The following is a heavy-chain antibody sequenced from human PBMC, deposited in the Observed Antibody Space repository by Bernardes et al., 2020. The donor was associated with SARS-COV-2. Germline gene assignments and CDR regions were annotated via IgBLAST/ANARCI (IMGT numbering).Heavy chain of an antibody. CDR3: ARGPIGVAGTRVFDWFDP. Sequence: VSVKVSCKASGYTFTTYDINWVRQAAGQGLEWMGWMNPDSATTGYAQKLQGRITMTRNTSISTAYMELSSLRSEDTAVYYCARGPIGVAGTRVFDWFDPWGQGTLVTVAS. CDR2: MNPDSATT. V-gene: IGHV1-8*01. J-gene: IGHJ5*02. D-gene: IGHD6-19*01. CDR1: GYTFTTYD.